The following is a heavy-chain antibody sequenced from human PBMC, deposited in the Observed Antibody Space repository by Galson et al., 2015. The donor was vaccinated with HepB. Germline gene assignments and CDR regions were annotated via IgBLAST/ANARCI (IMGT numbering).Heavy chain of an antibody. CDR3: AKDTGLGSGWSFDAFDI. V-gene: IGHV3-9*01. D-gene: IGHD6-19*01. Sequence: SLRLSCAASGFTFEDYAVHWVRQVSGKGLEWVSGISWNSGSIGYADSVKGRFTISRDNAKNSLYLQMNSLRAEDTALYYCAKDTGLGSGWSFDAFDIWGQGTMVTVSS. CDR2: ISWNSGSI. CDR1: GFTFEDYA. J-gene: IGHJ3*02.